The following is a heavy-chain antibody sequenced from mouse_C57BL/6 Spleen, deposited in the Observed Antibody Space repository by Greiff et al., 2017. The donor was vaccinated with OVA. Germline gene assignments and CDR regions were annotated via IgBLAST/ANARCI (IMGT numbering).Heavy chain of an antibody. CDR3: ARHEASYYYGSSYTPWFAY. CDR1: GYTFTEYT. J-gene: IGHJ3*01. Sequence: QVQLQQSGAELVKPGASVKLSCKASGYTFTEYTIHWVKQRSGQGLEWIGWFYPGSGSIKYNEKFKDKATLTADKSSSTVYMELSRLTSEDSAVYFCARHEASYYYGSSYTPWFAYWGQGTLVTVSA. D-gene: IGHD1-1*01. CDR2: FYPGSGSI. V-gene: IGHV1-62-2*01.